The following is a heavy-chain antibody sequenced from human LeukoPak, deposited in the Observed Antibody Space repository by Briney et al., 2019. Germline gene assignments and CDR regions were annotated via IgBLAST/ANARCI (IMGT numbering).Heavy chain of an antibody. CDR1: GGSISSSSYY. CDR3: ARRVAATPPPLEQKDY. V-gene: IGHV4-39*01. Sequence: SETLSLTCTVSGGSISSSSYYWGWIRQPPGKGLEWIGSIYYSGSTYYNPSLKSRVTISVDTSKNQFSLKLSSVTAADTAVYYCARRVAATPPPLEQKDYWGQGTLVNVSS. J-gene: IGHJ4*02. CDR2: IYYSGST. D-gene: IGHD2-15*01.